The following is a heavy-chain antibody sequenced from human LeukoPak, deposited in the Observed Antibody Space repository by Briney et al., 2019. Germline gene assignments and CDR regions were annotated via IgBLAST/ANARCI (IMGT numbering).Heavy chain of an antibody. CDR2: IYYSGTT. CDR3: ARWVATTPHLFDY. Sequence: SETLSLTCTVSGASINSYYWSWIRQPPGKGLEWIGYIYYSGTTNYNPPLKSRVTISIDTSKNQFSLKLSSVTAADTAVYYCARWVATTPHLFDYWGQGTLVTVSS. D-gene: IGHD5-24*01. CDR1: GASINSYY. V-gene: IGHV4-59*12. J-gene: IGHJ4*02.